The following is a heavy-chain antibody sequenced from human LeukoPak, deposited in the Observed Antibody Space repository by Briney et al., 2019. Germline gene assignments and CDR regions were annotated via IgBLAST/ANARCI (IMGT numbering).Heavy chain of an antibody. V-gene: IGHV4-38-2*02. D-gene: IGHD3-10*01. CDR3: ARAGLYYGSGSYYFDY. CDR2: IYHSGST. J-gene: IGHJ4*02. Sequence: PSETLSLTXTVSGYSIRSGYYWGWIRHPPGKGLECIGSIYHSGSTYYNPSLKSRVTISVDTSKNQFSLKLSSVTAADTAVYYCARAGLYYGSGSYYFDYWGQGTLVTVSS. CDR1: GYSIRSGYY.